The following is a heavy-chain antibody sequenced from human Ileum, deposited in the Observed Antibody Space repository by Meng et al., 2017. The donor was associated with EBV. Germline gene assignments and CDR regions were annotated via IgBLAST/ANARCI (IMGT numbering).Heavy chain of an antibody. CDR1: GGSFRGYY. CDR3: ARGNKVSDRGFDY. V-gene: IGHV4-34*01. J-gene: IGHJ4*02. Sequence: QVRSTNWCAGLLTPSETLFLTCAVYGGSFRGYYWSWIRQPPGKGLEWIGEINHSGSTNYNPSLKSRVTISVDTSKNQFSLKLSSVTAADTAVYYCARGNKVSDRGFDYWGQGTLVTVSS. CDR2: INHSGST. D-gene: IGHD3-10*01.